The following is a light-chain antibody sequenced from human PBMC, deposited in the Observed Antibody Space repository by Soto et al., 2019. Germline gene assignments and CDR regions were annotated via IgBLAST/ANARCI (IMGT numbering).Light chain of an antibody. CDR3: AAWDDSLNGVV. CDR2: SNN. Sequence: QSVLTQPPSASGTPGQRGTISCSGSSSNIGSNTVNWYQQLPGTAPKLLIYSNNQRPSGVPDRFSGSKSGTSASLAISGLQSEDEADYYCAAWDDSLNGVVFGGGTKVTFL. J-gene: IGLJ2*01. V-gene: IGLV1-44*01. CDR1: SSNIGSNT.